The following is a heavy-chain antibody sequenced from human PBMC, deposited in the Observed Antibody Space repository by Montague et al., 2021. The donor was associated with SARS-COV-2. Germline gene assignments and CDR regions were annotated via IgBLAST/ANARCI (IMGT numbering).Heavy chain of an antibody. CDR1: GDSVWSNTAA. CDR2: TNYRSKWTS. J-gene: IGHJ4*02. CDR3: VRDTGSAQAGFDA. Sequence: CAISGDSVWSNTAAWNWIRQSPSGSLEWLGRTNYRSKWTSDYATSVEGRIGIDPDTSKNQFFLHLRSVTPEDTGVYYCVRDTGSAQAGFDAWGQGTLVTASS. V-gene: IGHV6-1*01. D-gene: IGHD4-17*01.